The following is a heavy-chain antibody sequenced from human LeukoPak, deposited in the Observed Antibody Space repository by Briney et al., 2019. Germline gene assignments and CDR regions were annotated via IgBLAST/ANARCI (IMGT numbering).Heavy chain of an antibody. D-gene: IGHD5-24*01. CDR3: ASVEMATIDY. CDR1: GGSISSSSYY. J-gene: IGHJ4*02. Sequence: SETLSLTCTVSGGSISSSSYYWGWIRQPPGKGLEWIGSIYYSGSTYYNPSLKSRVTISVDTSKNQFSLKLSSVTAADTAVYYCASVEMATIDYWGQGTLVTVSS. CDR2: IYYSGST. V-gene: IGHV4-39*01.